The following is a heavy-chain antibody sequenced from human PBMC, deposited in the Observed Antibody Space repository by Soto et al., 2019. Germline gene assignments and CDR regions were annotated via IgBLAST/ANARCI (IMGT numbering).Heavy chain of an antibody. CDR1: GGSFSTNE. D-gene: IGHD6-19*01. CDR2: IFPNVGTA. Sequence: QVHLEQSGAEVKKPGTSVKVSCKAYGGSFSTNEIDWVRQAPGQGLEWMGRIFPNVGTADYAQKFEGRLSIIADESTSTVLMELSRLISADTAVYFCARARYSSRWGTFDRWGQGTQVAVSS. J-gene: IGHJ4*02. CDR3: ARARYSSRWGTFDR. V-gene: IGHV1-69*01.